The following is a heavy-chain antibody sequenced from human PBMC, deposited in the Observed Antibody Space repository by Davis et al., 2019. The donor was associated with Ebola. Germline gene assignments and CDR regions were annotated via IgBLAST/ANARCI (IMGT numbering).Heavy chain of an antibody. J-gene: IGHJ6*02. D-gene: IGHD1-26*01. V-gene: IGHV3-53*01. Sequence: GESLKISCAASGFTVSSNYMSWVRQAPGKGLEWVSVIYSGGSTYYADSVKGRFTISRHNSKNTLYLQMNSLRAEDTAVYYCAKDSGWGYYYYGMDVWGQGTTVTVSS. CDR1: GFTVSSNY. CDR2: IYSGGST. CDR3: AKDSGWGYYYYGMDV.